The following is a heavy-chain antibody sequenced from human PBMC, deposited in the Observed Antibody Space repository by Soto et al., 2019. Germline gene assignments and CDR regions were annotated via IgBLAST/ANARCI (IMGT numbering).Heavy chain of an antibody. CDR2: IYYSGST. D-gene: IGHD4-17*01. V-gene: IGHV4-59*08. J-gene: IGHJ5*02. CDR3: ARLPASVTTYNWFDP. Sequence: SETLSLTCTVSGGSISSYYWSWIRQPPGKGLEWIGYIYYSGSTNYNPSLKSRVTISVDTSKNQFSLKLSSVTAADTAVYYCARLPASVTTYNWFDPWGQGTLVTV. CDR1: GGSISSYY.